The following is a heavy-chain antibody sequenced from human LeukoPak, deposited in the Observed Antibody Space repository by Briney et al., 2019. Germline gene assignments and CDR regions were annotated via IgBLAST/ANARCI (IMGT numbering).Heavy chain of an antibody. Sequence: ASVKVSCTASGYTFTSYAMHWVRQAPGQRLEWMGWINAGNGNTKYSQKFQGRVTITRDTSASTAYMALISLRSEDTAVYYCARGGVCSSPSCLNFDYWGQGTLVTVSS. J-gene: IGHJ4*02. D-gene: IGHD2-2*01. V-gene: IGHV1-3*01. CDR1: GYTFTSYA. CDR3: ARGGVCSSPSCLNFDY. CDR2: INAGNGNT.